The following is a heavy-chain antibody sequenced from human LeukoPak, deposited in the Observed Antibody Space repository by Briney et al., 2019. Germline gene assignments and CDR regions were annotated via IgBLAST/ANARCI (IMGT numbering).Heavy chain of an antibody. CDR2: IYYSGNT. CDR1: GGSISNYY. CDR3: ARVGSGGLLDY. Sequence: SETLSLTCTVSGGSISNYYWSWIRQPPGRGLEWIGYIYYSGNTNYNPSLKSRVTMSVDTSMNQFSLRLNSVTAADTAVYYCARVGSGGLLDYWGQGTLVTVSS. D-gene: IGHD3-16*01. J-gene: IGHJ4*02. V-gene: IGHV4-59*01.